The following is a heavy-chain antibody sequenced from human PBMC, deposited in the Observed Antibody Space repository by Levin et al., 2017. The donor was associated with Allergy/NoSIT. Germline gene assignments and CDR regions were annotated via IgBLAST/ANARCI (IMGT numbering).Heavy chain of an antibody. V-gene: IGHV5-51*01. CDR2: IYPGDSDT. Sequence: GGSLRLSCQGSGFSFTSYWIGWVRQMPGKGLEWMGIIYPGDSDTRYSPSFQGQVTISADKSNNTAYLQWSSLKASDTAIYYCARRGTRDYYYYMDVWGKGTTVTVSS. CDR1: GFSFTSYW. D-gene: IGHD1-1*01. J-gene: IGHJ6*03. CDR3: ARRGTRDYYYYMDV.